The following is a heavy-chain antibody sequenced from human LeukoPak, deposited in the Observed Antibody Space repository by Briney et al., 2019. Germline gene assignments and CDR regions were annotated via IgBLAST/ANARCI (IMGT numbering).Heavy chain of an antibody. J-gene: IGHJ5*02. CDR1: GYSISSDDY. CDR3: ARELSHGSGSYYPNWFDP. V-gene: IGHV4-38-2*02. CDR2: ICHRGNT. Sequence: SETLSLTCAVSGYSISSDDYWGWIRQPPGKGLEGIGSICHRGNTYYNPSLKSRLTISVDTSKNQFSLKLSSVTAADTAVYYCARELSHGSGSYYPNWFDPWGQGTLVILSS. D-gene: IGHD3-10*01.